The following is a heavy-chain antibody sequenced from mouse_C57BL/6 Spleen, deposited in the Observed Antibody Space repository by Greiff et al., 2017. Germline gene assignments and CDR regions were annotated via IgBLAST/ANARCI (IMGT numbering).Heavy chain of an antibody. CDR1: GFTFSDYY. D-gene: IGHD2-4*01. V-gene: IGHV5-12*01. CDR3: ARKSYDYDWFAY. CDR2: ISNGGGST. J-gene: IGHJ3*01. Sequence: EVQLVESGGGLVQPGGSLKLSCAASGFTFSDYYMYWVRQTPEKRLEWVAYISNGGGSTYYPDTVKGRFTISRDNAKNTLYLQMSRLKSEDTAMYYCARKSYDYDWFAYWGQGTLVTVSA.